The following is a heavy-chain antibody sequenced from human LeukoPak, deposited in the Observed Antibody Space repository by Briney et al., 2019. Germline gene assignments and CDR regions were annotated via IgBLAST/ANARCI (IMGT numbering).Heavy chain of an antibody. CDR2: IIPIFGTA. Sequence: ASVKVSCKASGGTFSSYAISWVRQAPGQGLEWMGGIIPIFGTANYAQKFQGRVTITADESTSTAYMELSSLRSEDTAVYYCARSDEGGSGSFNWFDPWGQGTLVTVSS. CDR1: GGTFSSYA. V-gene: IGHV1-69*13. CDR3: ARSDEGGSGSFNWFDP. D-gene: IGHD3-10*01. J-gene: IGHJ5*02.